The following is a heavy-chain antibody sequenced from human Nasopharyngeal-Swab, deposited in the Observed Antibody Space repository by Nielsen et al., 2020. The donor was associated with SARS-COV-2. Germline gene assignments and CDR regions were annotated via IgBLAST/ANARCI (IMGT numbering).Heavy chain of an antibody. CDR2: INPKGGST. Sequence: VGKMPGKGLEWMGIINPKGGSTNYAQKFLGRITMTRDTPTTTVYMELSSLRSEDTAVYYCARDIGDYRSFAYWGQGTLVTVSS. V-gene: IGHV1-46*01. D-gene: IGHD4-17*01. J-gene: IGHJ4*02. CDR3: ARDIGDYRSFAY.